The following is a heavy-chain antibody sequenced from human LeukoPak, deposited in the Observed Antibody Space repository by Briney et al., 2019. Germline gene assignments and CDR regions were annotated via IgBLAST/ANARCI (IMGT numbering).Heavy chain of an antibody. CDR2: IYTSGST. V-gene: IGHV4-61*02. CDR1: GGSISSGSYY. CDR3: AADTDY. Sequence: SETLSLTCTVSGGSISSGSYYWSLIRQPAGKGLEWIGRIYTSGSTNYNPSLKSRVTISVDTSKNQFSLKLSSVTAADTAVYYCAADTDYWGQGTLVTFSS. J-gene: IGHJ4*02. D-gene: IGHD2-2*02.